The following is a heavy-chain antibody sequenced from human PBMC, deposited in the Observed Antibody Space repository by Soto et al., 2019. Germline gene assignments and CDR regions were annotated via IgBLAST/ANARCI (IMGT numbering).Heavy chain of an antibody. CDR3: AREDGVVGSSSAVDL. CDR2: IKQDGSEK. J-gene: IGHJ5*02. Sequence: QPGGSLRLSCAASGFTFSRHWMSWVRQAPGKGLEWVANIKQDGSEKYYADSVKGRFTISRDNAKNSLYLQMNRLRAEDTAIYYCAREDGVVGSSSAVDLWGLGTLVTVSS. CDR1: GFTFSRHW. V-gene: IGHV3-7*01. D-gene: IGHD1-26*01.